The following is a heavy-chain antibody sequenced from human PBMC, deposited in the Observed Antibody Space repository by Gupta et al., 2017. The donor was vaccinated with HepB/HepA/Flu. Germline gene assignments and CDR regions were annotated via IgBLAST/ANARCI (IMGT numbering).Heavy chain of an antibody. J-gene: IGHJ5*02. V-gene: IGHV5-51*01. D-gene: IGHD5-18*01. CDR3: ARGYSLLTNWFDP. Sequence: EVQLVQSGAEVKKPGESLTISCKGSGYSFTSYWIAWVRQMPGKGLECMGIIIPADSDTRYSPSFQGHVTISADKSIDTAYLQWNSLKTSDTAMYYCARGYSLLTNWFDPWGQGTLVTVSS. CDR2: IIPADSDT. CDR1: GYSFTSYW.